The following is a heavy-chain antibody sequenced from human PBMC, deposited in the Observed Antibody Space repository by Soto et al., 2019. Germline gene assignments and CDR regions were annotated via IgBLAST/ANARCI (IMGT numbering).Heavy chain of an antibody. D-gene: IGHD5-18*01. CDR3: ARTPQHNPSSIQLWFLADYYYGMDV. Sequence: QVQLVESGGGVVQPGRSLRLSCAASGFTFSSYGMHWVRQAPGKGLEWVAVIWYDGSNKYYADSVKGRFTISRDNSKTTLYLQMNSLRAEDTAVYYCARTPQHNPSSIQLWFLADYYYGMDVWGQGTTVTVSS. V-gene: IGHV3-33*01. CDR1: GFTFSSYG. CDR2: IWYDGSNK. J-gene: IGHJ6*02.